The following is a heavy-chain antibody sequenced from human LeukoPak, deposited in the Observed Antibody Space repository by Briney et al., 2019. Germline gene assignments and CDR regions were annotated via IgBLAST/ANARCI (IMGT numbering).Heavy chain of an antibody. Sequence: SETLSLTCTVSGGSISGYYWSWIRQPPGKGLEWIGEINHSGSTNYNPSLKSRVTISVDTSKNQFSLRLNSVTAADTAVYYCARYSSSGDWFDPWDQGVLVTVSS. CDR3: ARYSSSGDWFDP. CDR1: GGSISGYY. D-gene: IGHD6-19*01. CDR2: INHSGST. V-gene: IGHV4-34*01. J-gene: IGHJ5*02.